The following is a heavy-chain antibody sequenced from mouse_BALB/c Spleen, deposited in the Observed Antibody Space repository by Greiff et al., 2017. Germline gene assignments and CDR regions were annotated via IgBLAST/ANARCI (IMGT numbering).Heavy chain of an antibody. D-gene: IGHD2-3*01. CDR1: GYSITSGYY. V-gene: IGHV3-6*02. J-gene: IGHJ2*01. Sequence: VQLQQSGPGLVKPSQSLSLTCSVTGYSITSGYYWNWIRQFPGNKLEWMGYISYDGSNNYNPSLKNRISITRDTSKNQFFLKLNSVTTEDTATYYCARDYEGGGYWGQGTTLTVSS. CDR2: ISYDGSN. CDR3: ARDYEGGGY.